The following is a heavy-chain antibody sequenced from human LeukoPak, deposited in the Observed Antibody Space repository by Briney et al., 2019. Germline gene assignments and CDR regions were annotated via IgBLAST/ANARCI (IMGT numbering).Heavy chain of an antibody. CDR3: TGDSSGYFLDAFDI. Sequence: GGSLRLSCAASGFIFSSYAMSWVRQAPGKGLEWVSAISGSGGSTYYADSVKGRFTISRDDSKNTLYLQMNSLKTEDTAVYYCTGDSSGYFLDAFDIWGQGTMVTVSS. V-gene: IGHV3-23*01. D-gene: IGHD3-22*01. J-gene: IGHJ3*02. CDR1: GFIFSSYA. CDR2: ISGSGGST.